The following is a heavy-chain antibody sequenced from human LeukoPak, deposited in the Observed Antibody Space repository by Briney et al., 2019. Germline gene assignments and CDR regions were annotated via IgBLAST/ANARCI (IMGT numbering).Heavy chain of an antibody. Sequence: SVKVSCKXSGGTFSSYAISWVRQAPGQGLEWMGGIIPIFGTANYAQKFQGRVTITADESTSTAYMELSSLRSEDTAVYYCARGRAMVRGVIRSAFDYWGQGTLVTVSS. D-gene: IGHD3-10*01. V-gene: IGHV1-69*13. CDR2: IIPIFGTA. J-gene: IGHJ4*02. CDR1: GGTFSSYA. CDR3: ARGRAMVRGVIRSAFDY.